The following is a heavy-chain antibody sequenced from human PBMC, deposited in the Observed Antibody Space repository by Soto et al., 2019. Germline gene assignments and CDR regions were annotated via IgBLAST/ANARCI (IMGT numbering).Heavy chain of an antibody. CDR3: ARDLGVVVVPAAHWFDP. Sequence: SVKVSCKASGYTFSSYDISWVRQAPGQGLEWMGGIIPIFGTANYAQKFQGRVTITADESTSTAYMELSSLRSEDTAVYYCARDLGVVVVPAAHWFDPWGQGTLVTVSS. J-gene: IGHJ5*02. V-gene: IGHV1-69*13. CDR2: IIPIFGTA. D-gene: IGHD2-2*01. CDR1: GYTFSSYD.